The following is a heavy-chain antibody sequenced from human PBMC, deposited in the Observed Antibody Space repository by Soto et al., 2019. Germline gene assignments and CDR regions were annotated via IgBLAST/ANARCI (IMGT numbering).Heavy chain of an antibody. D-gene: IGHD3-10*01. CDR2: IHQSGST. CDR3: ARGNVRKPNTLYYASDSMRQNWFDP. CDR1: GGSFSGYY. Sequence: SETLSLTCAVYGGSFSGYYWSWIRQPPGKGLEWIGEIHQSGSTNYNPSLKSRITISIDTSKNQFSLQLRSVTAADTAVYYCARGNVRKPNTLYYASDSMRQNWFDPWGQGSLVTVSS. J-gene: IGHJ5*02. V-gene: IGHV4-34*01.